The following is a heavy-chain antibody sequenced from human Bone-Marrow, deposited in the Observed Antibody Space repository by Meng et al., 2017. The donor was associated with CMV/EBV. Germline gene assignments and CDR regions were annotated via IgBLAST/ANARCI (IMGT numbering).Heavy chain of an antibody. CDR3: ARDGPGAATPLDY. D-gene: IGHD2-15*01. CDR2: IIPILGIA. CDR1: GYTFTSYG. Sequence: SVKVSCKASGYTFTSYGISWVRQAPGQGLEWMGRIIPILGIANYAQKFQGRVTITADKSTSTAYMELSSLRSEDTAVYYCARDGPGAATPLDYWGQGTLVTVSS. J-gene: IGHJ4*02. V-gene: IGHV1-69*04.